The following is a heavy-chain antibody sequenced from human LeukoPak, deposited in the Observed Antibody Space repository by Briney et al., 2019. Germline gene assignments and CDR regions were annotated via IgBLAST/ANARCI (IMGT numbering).Heavy chain of an antibody. D-gene: IGHD6-6*01. CDR3: AREIVAAHNWFDP. J-gene: IGHJ5*02. CDR2: FYTSGST. CDR1: GGSISSGSYS. Sequence: SQTLSLTCTVSGGSISSGSYSWSWIRQPAGKGLEWIGRFYTSGSTNYNPSLKSRVTISVGTSKNQFSLKLSSVTAADTAVYYCAREIVAAHNWFDPWGQGTLVTVSS. V-gene: IGHV4-61*02.